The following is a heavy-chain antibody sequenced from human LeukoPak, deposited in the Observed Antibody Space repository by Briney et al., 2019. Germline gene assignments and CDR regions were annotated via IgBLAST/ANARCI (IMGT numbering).Heavy chain of an antibody. Sequence: PGGSLRLSRAASGFTFSSHGMHWVRQAPGKGLEWVAVIWYDGSNKYYADSVKGRFTISRDNSKNTPYLQMNSLRAEDTAVYYCARAGDYMNTWFDPWGQGTLVTVSS. V-gene: IGHV3-33*01. CDR2: IWYDGSNK. CDR3: ARAGDYMNTWFDP. D-gene: IGHD4-17*01. CDR1: GFTFSSHG. J-gene: IGHJ5*02.